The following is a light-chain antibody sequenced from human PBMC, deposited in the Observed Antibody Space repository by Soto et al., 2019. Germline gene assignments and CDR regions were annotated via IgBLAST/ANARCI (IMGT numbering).Light chain of an antibody. CDR3: QQYTGPPTT. J-gene: IGKJ5*01. CDR2: AAS. Sequence: IVFMQSPSTLSLSPGERATLSSSASQSVTSRNLAWYQHTPRQAPRLLIYAASTRAAGIPDSFSGRGSGTDFTLTITILEPEDSAVYCCQQYTGPPTTFGQGTRLEIK. V-gene: IGKV3-20*01. CDR1: QSVTSRN.